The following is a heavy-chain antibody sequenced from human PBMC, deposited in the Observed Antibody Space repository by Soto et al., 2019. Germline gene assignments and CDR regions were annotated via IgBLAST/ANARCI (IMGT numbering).Heavy chain of an antibody. CDR2: ISGSGGST. CDR3: AKCSSTSCHLGSDY. J-gene: IGHJ4*02. CDR1: GFTFSSYA. V-gene: IGHV3-23*01. Sequence: GGSLRLSCAASGFTFSSYAMSWVRQAPGKGLEWVSAISGSGGSTYYGDSMKGRFTISRDNAKNSLYLEMNSLRAEDTAVYYCAKCSSTSCHLGSDYWGQGTLVTVSS. D-gene: IGHD2-2*01.